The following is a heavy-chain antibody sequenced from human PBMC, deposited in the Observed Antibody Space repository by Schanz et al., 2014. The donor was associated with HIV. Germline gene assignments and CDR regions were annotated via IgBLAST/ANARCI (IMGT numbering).Heavy chain of an antibody. Sequence: QVQLVESGGGVVQPGRSLRLSCAASGFTFSSYAMHWVRQAPGKGLEWVAVISYDGSNKYYADSVKGRFTISRDNSKNTLYLQMNSLRAEDTAMYYCARDDCSGGSCYSNYYYGMDVWGQGTTVTVSS. CDR3: ARDDCSGGSCYSNYYYGMDV. V-gene: IGHV3-30-3*01. CDR1: GFTFSSYA. CDR2: ISYDGSNK. J-gene: IGHJ6*02. D-gene: IGHD2-15*01.